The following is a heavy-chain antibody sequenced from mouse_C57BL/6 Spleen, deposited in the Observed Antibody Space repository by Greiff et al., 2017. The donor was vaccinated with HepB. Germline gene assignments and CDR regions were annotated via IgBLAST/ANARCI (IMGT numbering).Heavy chain of an antibody. V-gene: IGHV1-80*01. CDR2: IYPGDGDT. J-gene: IGHJ2*01. CDR1: GYAFSSYW. D-gene: IGHD2-12*01. CDR3: SRSPCYDGSYFDD. Sequence: QVQLQQSGAELVKPGASVKISCKASGYAFSSYWMNWVKQRPGKGLEWIGKIYPGDGDTNYNGKFKGKATLTADKSSSTAYMQLSSLTAEDSAVYICSRSPCYDGSYFDDWGQGTTLTVSS.